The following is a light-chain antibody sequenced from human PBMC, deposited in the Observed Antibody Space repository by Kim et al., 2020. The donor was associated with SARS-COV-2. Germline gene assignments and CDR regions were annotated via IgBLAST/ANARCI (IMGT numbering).Light chain of an antibody. CDR2: GKN. V-gene: IGLV3-19*01. Sequence: MGQTTRITCQGDSLRSYYASWYQQKPGQAPLLVIYGKNNRPSGIPDRFSGSSSGNTASLTITGAQAEDEADYYCNSRDSSGNHVVFGGGTQLTVL. CDR3: NSRDSSGNHVV. J-gene: IGLJ2*01. CDR1: SLRSYY.